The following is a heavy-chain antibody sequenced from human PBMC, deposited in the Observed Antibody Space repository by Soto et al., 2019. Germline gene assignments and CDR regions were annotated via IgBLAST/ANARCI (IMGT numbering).Heavy chain of an antibody. J-gene: IGHJ4*02. CDR3: TNRGESKVGY. Sequence: EVQLLESGGGLVQPGGSLRLSCAASGFPFSTYAMNWVRQAPGKGLEWVSIISGSGDTTTYADSAKGRFTISRDNSKNTLYLHTDSLRAEDTDVYYCTNRGESKVGYWGQGTLVTVSS. CDR2: ISGSGDTT. D-gene: IGHD4-17*01. CDR1: GFPFSTYA. V-gene: IGHV3-23*01.